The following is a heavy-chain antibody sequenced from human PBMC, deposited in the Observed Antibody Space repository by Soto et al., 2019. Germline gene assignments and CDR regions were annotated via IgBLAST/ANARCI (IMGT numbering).Heavy chain of an antibody. V-gene: IGHV3-7*03. CDR3: ARDPLGRAGAFDI. D-gene: IGHD7-27*01. J-gene: IGHJ3*02. Sequence: GGSLRLSCAASGFTFSSYWMSWVRQAPGKGLEWVANIKQDGSEKYYVDSVKGRFTISRDNAKNSLYLQMNSLRAADTAVYYCARDPLGRAGAFDIWGQGTMVTVSS. CDR2: IKQDGSEK. CDR1: GFTFSSYW.